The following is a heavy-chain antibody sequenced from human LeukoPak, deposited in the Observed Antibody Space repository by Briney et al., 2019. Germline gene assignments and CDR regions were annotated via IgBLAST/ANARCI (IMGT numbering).Heavy chain of an antibody. V-gene: IGHV3-30-3*01. CDR2: ISYDGSNK. CDR3: AREAPSPYYYYGMDV. Sequence: GRSLRLSCAASGFTFSSYAMHWVRQAPGKGLEWVAVISYDGSNKYCADSVKGRFTISRDNSKNTLYLQMNSLRAEDTAVYYCAREAPSPYYYYGMDVWGQGTTVTVSS. CDR1: GFTFSSYA. J-gene: IGHJ6*02.